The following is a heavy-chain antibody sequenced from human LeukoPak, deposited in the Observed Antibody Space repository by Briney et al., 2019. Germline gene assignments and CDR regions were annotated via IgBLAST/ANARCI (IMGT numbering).Heavy chain of an antibody. CDR2: IHSDGSST. J-gene: IGHJ2*01. Sequence: GGSLRLSCAASGFTFDYYWMHWVRQAPGKGLVWVSRIHSDGSSTTYADSVKGRFTISRDNAKNTVDLQMNSLRVEDTAVYYFVRGGVGCFDLWGRGTLVTVSS. CDR1: GFTFDYYW. D-gene: IGHD2-8*02. CDR3: VRGGVGCFDL. V-gene: IGHV3-74*01.